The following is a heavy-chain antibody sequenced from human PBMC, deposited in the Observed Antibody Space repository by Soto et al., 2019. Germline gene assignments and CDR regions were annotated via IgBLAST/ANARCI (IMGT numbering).Heavy chain of an antibody. D-gene: IGHD5-18*01. CDR1: GFTFSSYA. J-gene: IGHJ6*02. V-gene: IGHV3-30-3*01. CDR3: ARAVETRKRGHYYGMDV. Sequence: PGGSLRLSCAASGFTFSSYAMHWVRQAPGKGLEWVAVISYDGSNKYYADSVKGRFTISRDNSKNTLYLQMNSLRAEDTAVYYCARAVETRKRGHYYGMDVWGQGTTVTVSS. CDR2: ISYDGSNK.